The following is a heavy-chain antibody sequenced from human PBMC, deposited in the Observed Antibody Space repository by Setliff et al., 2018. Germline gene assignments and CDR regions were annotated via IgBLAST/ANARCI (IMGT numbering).Heavy chain of an antibody. J-gene: IGHJ4*02. V-gene: IGHV4-34*01. CDR3: ASLSSMSVTTSY. CDR1: GGSISSYY. CDR2: INHSGST. D-gene: IGHD4-17*01. Sequence: PSETLSLTCTVSGGSISSYYWSWIRQPPGKGLEWIGEINHSGSTNYNPSLKSRVTISVDTSKNQFSLKLSSVTAADTAVYYCASLSSMSVTTSYWGQGTLVTSPQ.